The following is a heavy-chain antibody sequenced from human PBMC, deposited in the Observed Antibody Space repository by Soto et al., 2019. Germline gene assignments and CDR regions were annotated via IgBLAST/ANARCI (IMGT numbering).Heavy chain of an antibody. CDR1: GYTFTSYG. V-gene: IGHV1-18*01. CDR2: ISAHNGNT. CDR3: AIALTPTDY. Sequence: QVQLVQSGAEVKKPGASVKVSCKASGYTFTSYGISWVRQAPGQGLEWMGWISAHNGNTIYAQKLQGRVTMTTDTSTSTADMELRSLRSDDTLVYYCAIALTPTDYGGQGTLVTVSS. J-gene: IGHJ4*02. D-gene: IGHD3-9*01.